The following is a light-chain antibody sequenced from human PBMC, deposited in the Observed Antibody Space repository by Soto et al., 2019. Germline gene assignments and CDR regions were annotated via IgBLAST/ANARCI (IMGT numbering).Light chain of an antibody. CDR2: KAS. CDR1: QSINNW. CDR3: QQYNSYLWT. Sequence: DIQMTQSPSTLSASLVYRFTITCLASQSINNWLAWYQQKPGKAPKFLIYKASTLESGVPSRFSGSGSGTEFTLTISSLQPDDFATYYCQQYNSYLWTFGQGTKVDNK. J-gene: IGKJ1*01. V-gene: IGKV1-5*03.